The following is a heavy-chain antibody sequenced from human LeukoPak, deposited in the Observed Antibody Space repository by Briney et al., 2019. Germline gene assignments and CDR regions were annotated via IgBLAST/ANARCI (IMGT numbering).Heavy chain of an antibody. CDR3: TTGGGARPLRYYFDS. CDR2: VKSKTDRGAM. V-gene: IGHV3-15*05. J-gene: IGHJ4*02. D-gene: IGHD3-9*01. CDR1: GLTFSTAW. Sequence: GGFLRLSCAASGLTFSTAWMYWVRQAPGKGLEWVARVKSKTDRGAMDYAAPVKGRFTISRDDSKNTLYLQMDSVRTEDTAVYYCTTGGGARPLRYYFDSWGQGTLVTVSS.